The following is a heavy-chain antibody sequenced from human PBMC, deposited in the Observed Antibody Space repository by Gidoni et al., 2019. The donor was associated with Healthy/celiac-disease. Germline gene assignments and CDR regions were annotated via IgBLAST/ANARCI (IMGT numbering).Heavy chain of an antibody. CDR2: SSSSSSDI. CDR1: EFTFRSYS. J-gene: IGHJ5*01. Sequence: VHQVEYGCGRVKPRASLRPSCSETEFTFRSYSMNWVRQAPGKGLECFSSSSSSSSDIYDADAVKGRFSISRDHVKHSRELYRIRLRAEDADGGSWAAGDWWF. V-gene: IGHV3-21*01. D-gene: IGHD2-21*02. CDR3: AAGDWWF.